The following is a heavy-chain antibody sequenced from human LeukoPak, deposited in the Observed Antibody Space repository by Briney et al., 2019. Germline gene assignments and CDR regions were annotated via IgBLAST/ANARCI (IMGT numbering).Heavy chain of an antibody. J-gene: IGHJ5*02. V-gene: IGHV4-39*07. CDR2: IYYSGST. Sequence: SETLSLTCTVSGGSISSSSYYWGWIRQPPGKGLEWIGSIYYSGSTYYNPSLKSRVTISVDTSKNQFSLKLSSVTAADTAVYYCARDEFPGTTIGNWFDPWGQGTLVTVSS. CDR1: GGSISSSSYY. CDR3: ARDEFPGTTIGNWFDP. D-gene: IGHD1-1*01.